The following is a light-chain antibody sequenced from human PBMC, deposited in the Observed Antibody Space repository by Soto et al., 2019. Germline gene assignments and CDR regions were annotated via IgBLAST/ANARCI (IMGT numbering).Light chain of an antibody. CDR2: DNN. J-gene: IGLJ1*01. Sequence: QSVLTQPPSVSAAPGQKVTISCSGSSSNIGNNYVSWYQQLPGTAPKLLIYDNNQRPSGIPDRFSGSKSGTSATLGITGLQTGGEADYYCGTWDSSLSAYVFGTGTKVTVL. V-gene: IGLV1-51*01. CDR3: GTWDSSLSAYV. CDR1: SSNIGNNY.